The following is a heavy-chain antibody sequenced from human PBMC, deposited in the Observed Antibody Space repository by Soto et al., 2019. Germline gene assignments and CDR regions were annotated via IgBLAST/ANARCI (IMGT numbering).Heavy chain of an antibody. CDR3: ARMESFGSLNWFDP. CDR2: MNPGSGDT. Sequence: ASVKVSCKASGYTFTNNDVSWVRQATGQGLEWVGWMNPGSGDTGYAQKFQGRVTMTRDISIATAYMELNSLTSEDTAIYYCARMESFGSLNWFDPWGQGTLVTVSS. D-gene: IGHD5-18*01. CDR1: GYTFTNND. J-gene: IGHJ5*02. V-gene: IGHV1-8*02.